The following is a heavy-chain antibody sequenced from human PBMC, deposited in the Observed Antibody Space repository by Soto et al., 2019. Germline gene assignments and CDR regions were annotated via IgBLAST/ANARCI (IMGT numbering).Heavy chain of an antibody. CDR3: AKEPNYDFWSGYRYFDS. V-gene: IGHV3-23*01. CDR2: MSGSGGST. D-gene: IGHD3-3*01. CDR1: GFTFSNYA. J-gene: IGHJ4*02. Sequence: DVQLLESGGGLVQPGGSLRLSCTASGFTFSNYAMSWVHQAPGKGLEWVSSMSGSGGSTYYADSVKGRFTISRDNSKKTLDLHMSSLRAEDTAFYYCAKEPNYDFWSGYRYFDSWGQGSLVTVSS.